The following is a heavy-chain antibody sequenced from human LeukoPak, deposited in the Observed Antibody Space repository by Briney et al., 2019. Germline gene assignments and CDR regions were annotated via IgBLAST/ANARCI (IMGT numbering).Heavy chain of an antibody. CDR2: ISSSSSYI. D-gene: IGHD6-13*01. CDR3: ARGGAAAGIDAFDI. V-gene: IGHV3-21*01. J-gene: IGHJ3*02. Sequence: PGGSLRLSCAGSGFTFSSYYMNWVRQAPGKGLEWVSSISSSSSYIYYADSVKGRFTISRDNAKNSLYLQMNSLRAEDTVVYYCARGGAAAGIDAFDIWGHGTMVTVSS. CDR1: GFTFSSYY.